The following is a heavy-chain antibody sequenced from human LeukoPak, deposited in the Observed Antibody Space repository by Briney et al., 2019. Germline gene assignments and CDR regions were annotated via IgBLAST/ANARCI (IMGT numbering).Heavy chain of an antibody. CDR3: ARVGNVGYFDY. Sequence: ASVKVSCKASGYTFTSYYMHWVRQAPGQGLEWMGIINPSGGSTSYAQKFQGRVTMTRDTSTSTVYMELSSVRSEDTAVYYCARVGNVGYFDYWGQGTLVTVSS. J-gene: IGHJ4*02. CDR1: GYTFTSYY. CDR2: INPSGGST. V-gene: IGHV1-46*01. D-gene: IGHD1-26*01.